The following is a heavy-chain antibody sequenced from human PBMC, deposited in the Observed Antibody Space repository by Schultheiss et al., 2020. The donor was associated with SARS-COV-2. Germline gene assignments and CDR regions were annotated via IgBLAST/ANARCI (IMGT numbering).Heavy chain of an antibody. CDR1: GFTFSSYA. J-gene: IGHJ4*02. Sequence: GGSLRLSCAASGFTFSSYAMSWVRQAPGKGLEWVSAISGSGGSTYYADSVKGRFTISRDNSKNTLYLQMNSLRAEDTAVYYCAKSGGGIQLWYPHYFDYWGQGTLVTVSS. CDR3: AKSGGGIQLWYPHYFDY. D-gene: IGHD5-18*01. CDR2: ISGSGGST. V-gene: IGHV3-23*01.